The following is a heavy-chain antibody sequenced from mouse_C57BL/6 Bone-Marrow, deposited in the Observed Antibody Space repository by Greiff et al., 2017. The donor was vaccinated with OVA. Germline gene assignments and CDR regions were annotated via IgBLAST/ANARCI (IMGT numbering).Heavy chain of an antibody. D-gene: IGHD2-4*01. V-gene: IGHV1-81*01. Sequence: QVQLQQSGAELARPGASVKLSCKASGYTFTSYGISWVKQRTGQGLEWIGEIYPRSGNTYYNEKFKGKATLTADKSSSTAYMELRSLSSEDSAVYFCTREELRGGFAYWGQGTLVTVSA. CDR3: TREELRGGFAY. J-gene: IGHJ3*01. CDR1: GYTFTSYG. CDR2: IYPRSGNT.